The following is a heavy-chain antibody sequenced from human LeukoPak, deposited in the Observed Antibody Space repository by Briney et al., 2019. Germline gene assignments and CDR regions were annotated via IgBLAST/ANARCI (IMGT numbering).Heavy chain of an antibody. V-gene: IGHV1-8*01. D-gene: IGHD6-19*01. CDR3: ARQWLEDAFDI. Sequence: VSVKVSCKASGYTFTSYDINWVRQATGQGLGWMGWMNPNSGNTGYAQKFQGRVTMTRNTSISTAYMELSSLRSEDTAVYYCARQWLEDAFDIWGQGTMVTVSS. CDR1: GYTFTSYD. CDR2: MNPNSGNT. J-gene: IGHJ3*02.